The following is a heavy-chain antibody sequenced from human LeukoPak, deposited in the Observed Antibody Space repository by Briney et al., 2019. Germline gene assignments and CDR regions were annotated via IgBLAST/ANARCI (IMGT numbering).Heavy chain of an antibody. CDR3: ARTYYYDSSGSDAFDI. CDR1: GYSFTSYW. D-gene: IGHD3-22*01. Sequence: GESLQISCKGSGYSFTSYWIGWVRQMPGKGLEWMGIIYPGDSDTRYSPSFQGQVTISADKSISTAYLQWSSLKASDTAMYYCARTYYYDSSGSDAFDIWGQGTMVTVSS. CDR2: IYPGDSDT. V-gene: IGHV5-51*01. J-gene: IGHJ3*02.